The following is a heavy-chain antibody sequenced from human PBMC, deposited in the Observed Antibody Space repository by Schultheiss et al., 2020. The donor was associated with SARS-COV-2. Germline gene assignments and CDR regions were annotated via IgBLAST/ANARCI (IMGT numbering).Heavy chain of an antibody. J-gene: IGHJ6*02. D-gene: IGHD1-1*01. CDR3: TTDGWNQTAREGMDV. V-gene: IGHV4-34*01. CDR2: INHSGST. Sequence: SQTLSLTCAVYGGSFSGYYWSWIRQPPGKGLEWIGEINHSGSTNYNPSLKSRVTISVDTSKNQFSLKLSSVTAADTAVYYCTTDGWNQTAREGMDVWGQGTTVTVSS. CDR1: GGSFSGYY.